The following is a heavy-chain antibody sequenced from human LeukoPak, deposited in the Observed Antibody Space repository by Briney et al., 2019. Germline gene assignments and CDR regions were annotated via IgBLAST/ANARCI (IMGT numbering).Heavy chain of an antibody. V-gene: IGHV4-39*07. CDR3: AREITLTGYKYGLGFNY. CDR2: IYYSGST. J-gene: IGHJ4*02. D-gene: IGHD5-12*01. CDR1: GGSISSSNYY. Sequence: KPSETLSLTCTVSGGSISSSNYYWGWIRQPPGKGLEWIGSIYYSGSTYYNPSLKSRVTISVDTSKNQFSLTLSSVTAADTAVYYCAREITLTGYKYGLGFNYWGQGTLVTVSS.